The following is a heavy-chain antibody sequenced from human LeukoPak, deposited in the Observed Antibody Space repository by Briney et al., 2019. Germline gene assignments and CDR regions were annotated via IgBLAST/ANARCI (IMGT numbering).Heavy chain of an antibody. CDR2: ISSSSSYI. CDR3: TREVSGSLYFDY. V-gene: IGHV3-21*01. D-gene: IGHD1-26*01. Sequence: GGSLRLSCAASGFIFSNYSMNWVRQAPGKGLEWVSSISSSSSYIFYADSVKGRFTISRDNAKNTVYLQMNSLRAEDTAVYYCTREVSGSLYFDYWGQGTLVTVSS. CDR1: GFIFSNYS. J-gene: IGHJ4*02.